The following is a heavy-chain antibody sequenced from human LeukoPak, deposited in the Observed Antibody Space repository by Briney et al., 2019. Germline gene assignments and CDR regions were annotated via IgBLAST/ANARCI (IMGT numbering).Heavy chain of an antibody. CDR2: ISCSSSYT. D-gene: IGHD3-10*01. J-gene: IGHJ4*02. CDR1: GFTFSDYY. V-gene: IGHV3-11*05. CDR3: ARVPRITMVRGVIMAYYFDY. Sequence: GGSLRLSCAASGFTFSDYYVSWIRQAPGKGLEWVSYISCSSSYTNYADSVKGRFTISRDNAKNSLYLQMNSLRAEDTAVYYCARVPRITMVRGVIMAYYFDYWGQGTLVSVSS.